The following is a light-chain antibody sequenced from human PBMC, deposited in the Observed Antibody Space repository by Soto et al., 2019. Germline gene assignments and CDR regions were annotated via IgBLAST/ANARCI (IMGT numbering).Light chain of an antibody. J-gene: IGKJ4*01. CDR1: QSXLFTSNNKNY. V-gene: IGKV4-1*01. CDR2: WAS. CDR3: QQYYTLPLT. Sequence: DIVMAQSPDSLAVGXXXXXTMXXXSGQSXLFTSNNKNYLAWYQQKPGQPPKLLLSWASARESGVPERFSGSGSGTLFTLSISSLQAEDVAVYYCQQYYTLPLTFGGGTKVDIK.